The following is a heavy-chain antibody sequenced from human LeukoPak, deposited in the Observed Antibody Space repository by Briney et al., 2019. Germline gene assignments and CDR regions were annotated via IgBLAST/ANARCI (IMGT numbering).Heavy chain of an antibody. CDR1: GYRFTSYW. CDR2: IYPGDSDT. V-gene: IGHV5-51*01. J-gene: IGHJ4*02. D-gene: IGHD2-2*01. CDR3: ARPRFYCSSTSCYRGEYYFDY. Sequence: GESLKISCQGSGYRFTSYWIGWVRQMPGKGLEWMGIIYPGDSDTRYSPSFQGQVTISADKSISTAYLQWSSLKASDTAMYYCARPRFYCSSTSCYRGEYYFDYWGQGTLVTVSS.